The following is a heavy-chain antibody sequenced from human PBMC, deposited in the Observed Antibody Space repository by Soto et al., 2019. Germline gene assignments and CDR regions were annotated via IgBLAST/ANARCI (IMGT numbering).Heavy chain of an antibody. CDR3: ARTTSYGDYPDAFDI. Sequence: EVQLVESGGGVVRPGGSLRLSCAASGFTFDDYGMSWFRQAPGKGLEWVSGINWNGGSTCYADSVKGRFTISRDNAKNSLYLQMNSLRAEDTALYHCARTTSYGDYPDAFDIWGQGTMVTVSS. V-gene: IGHV3-20*01. J-gene: IGHJ3*02. CDR2: INWNGGST. D-gene: IGHD4-17*01. CDR1: GFTFDDYG.